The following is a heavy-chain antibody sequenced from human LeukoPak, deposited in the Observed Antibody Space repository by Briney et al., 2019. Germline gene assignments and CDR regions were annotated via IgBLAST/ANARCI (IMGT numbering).Heavy chain of an antibody. V-gene: IGHV1-69*05. CDR1: GGTFSSYA. D-gene: IGHD4-17*01. J-gene: IGHJ4*02. CDR2: IIPIFGTA. Sequence: SVKVSCKASGGTFSSYAISWVRQAPGQGLEWMGRIIPIFGTANYAQKFQGRVTITTDESTSTAYMELSSLRSEDTAVYYCARDGADGDYVYYFGYWGQGTLVTVSS. CDR3: ARDGADGDYVYYFGY.